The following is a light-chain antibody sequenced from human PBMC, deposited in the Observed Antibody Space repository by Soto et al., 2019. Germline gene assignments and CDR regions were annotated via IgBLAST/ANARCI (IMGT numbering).Light chain of an antibody. CDR3: HQYYSTPWT. V-gene: IGKV4-1*01. CDR1: QSVLYGSNNNNY. CDR2: WAS. Sequence: DIVLAQSPESLAVSLGERATINCKSSQSVLYGSNNNNYLAWFQHKPGQPPQLLIYWASTRESGVPDRFSGSGSGTEFTLNISSLQAEDVAVYYCHQYYSTPWTFGQGTKVEIK. J-gene: IGKJ1*01.